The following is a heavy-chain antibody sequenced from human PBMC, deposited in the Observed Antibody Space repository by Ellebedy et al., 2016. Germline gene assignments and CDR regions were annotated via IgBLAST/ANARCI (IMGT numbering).Heavy chain of an antibody. V-gene: IGHV3-30*18. J-gene: IGHJ4*02. CDR2: ISYDGSNK. Sequence: GGSLRLSXAASGFTFSSYAMHWVRQAPGKGLEWVAVISYDGSNKYYADSVKGRFTISRDKSKNTLYLQMNSLRAEDTAVYYCAKDVAYDSSGIDYWGQGALVTVSS. CDR1: GFTFSSYA. D-gene: IGHD3-22*01. CDR3: AKDVAYDSSGIDY.